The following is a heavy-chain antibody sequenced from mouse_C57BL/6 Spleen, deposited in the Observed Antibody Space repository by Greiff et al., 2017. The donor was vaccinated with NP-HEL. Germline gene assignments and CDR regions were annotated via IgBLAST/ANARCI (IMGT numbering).Heavy chain of an antibody. V-gene: IGHV1-55*01. D-gene: IGHD2-1*01. CDR2: IYPGSGST. Sequence: QVQLQQPGAELVKPGASVKMSCKASGYTFTSYWITWVKQRPGQGLEWIGDIYPGSGSTNYNEKFKSKATLTVDTSSSTAYMQLSSLTSEDSAVYYCARGGMVTTLYYYAMDYWGQGTSVTVSS. J-gene: IGHJ4*01. CDR3: ARGGMVTTLYYYAMDY. CDR1: GYTFTSYW.